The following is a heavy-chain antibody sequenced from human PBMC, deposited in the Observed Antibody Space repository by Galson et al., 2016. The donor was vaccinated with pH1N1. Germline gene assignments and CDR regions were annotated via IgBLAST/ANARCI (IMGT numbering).Heavy chain of an antibody. CDR2: IIGSGSIT. Sequence: SLRLSCAASGFSFKTYEMHWVRQAPGKGLKWVSYIIGSGSITNYADSVRGRFTISRDNAKNSVFLQMDSLRAEDTAIYYCVREIRDDYNYGNFDYWGQGTLVTVSS. V-gene: IGHV3-48*03. CDR3: VREIRDDYNYGNFDY. J-gene: IGHJ4*02. D-gene: IGHD5-24*01. CDR1: GFSFKTYE.